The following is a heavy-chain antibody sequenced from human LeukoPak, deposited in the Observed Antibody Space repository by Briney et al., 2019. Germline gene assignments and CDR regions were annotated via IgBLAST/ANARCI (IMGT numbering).Heavy chain of an antibody. CDR2: IYSCGST. D-gene: IGHD2-15*01. J-gene: IGHJ6*03. CDR3: ARDPARGSGGSCYSDYYYYMDV. CDR1: GFTVSSNY. V-gene: IGHV3-66*03. Sequence: PGGSLRLSCAASGFTVSSNYMSWVRQAPGKGLEWVSVIYSCGSTYYADSVKGRFTISSDNSKNTLYLQMNSLRAEDTAVYYCARDPARGSGGSCYSDYYYYMDVWGKGTTVTVSS.